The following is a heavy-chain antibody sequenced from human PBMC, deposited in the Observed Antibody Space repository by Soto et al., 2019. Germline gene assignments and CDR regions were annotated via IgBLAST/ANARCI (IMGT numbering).Heavy chain of an antibody. J-gene: IGHJ4*02. Sequence: QVQLVQSGAEVKKPGASVTVSCKAFGYTFTSYDINWVRQAPGQGLEWMGWMNPSNGNRGYAQKFQGRVTMTRDTSISTAFMELTSLRSEDTAVYYCARGVYCANGVCSTGFDYWGQGTLVIVSS. CDR3: ARGVYCANGVCSTGFDY. V-gene: IGHV1-8*02. D-gene: IGHD2-8*01. CDR1: GYTFTSYD. CDR2: MNPSNGNR.